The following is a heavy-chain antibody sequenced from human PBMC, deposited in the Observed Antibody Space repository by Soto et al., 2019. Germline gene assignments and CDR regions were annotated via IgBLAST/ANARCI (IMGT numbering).Heavy chain of an antibody. V-gene: IGHV3-15*07. CDR1: GFTFSNAW. D-gene: IGHD3-22*01. CDR2: IKSKTDGGTT. J-gene: IGHJ4*02. CDR3: TTEDSGSYYYDSRGYYTYYFDY. Sequence: PGGSLRLSCAASGFTFSNAWMNWVRQAPGKGLEWVGRIKSKTDGGTTDYAEPVKSRFTISRDDSKKTLNLQMNNLKTEETDVYFFTTEDSGSYYYDSRGYYTYYFDYWGQGT.